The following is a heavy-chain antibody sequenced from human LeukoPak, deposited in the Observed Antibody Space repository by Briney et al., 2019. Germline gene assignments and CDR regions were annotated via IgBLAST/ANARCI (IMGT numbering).Heavy chain of an antibody. CDR3: TRDPTQYLRYGYFDH. V-gene: IGHV3-21*01. CDR1: GFTFSSSA. D-gene: IGHD4-11*01. CDR2: INQVSSHI. J-gene: IGHJ4*02. Sequence: TGGSLRLSCAVSGFTFSSSAMNWVRQAPGKGLEWVSSINQVSSHIYCADSVRGRFTISRDNAKNSLYLQMSSLRAEDTAVYYCTRDPTQYLRYGYFDHWGQGTLVTVSS.